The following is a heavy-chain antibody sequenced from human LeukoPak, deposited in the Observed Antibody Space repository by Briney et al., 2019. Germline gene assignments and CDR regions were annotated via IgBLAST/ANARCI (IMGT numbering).Heavy chain of an antibody. Sequence: SGGSLRLSCAASGFTFSSYAMNWIRQTPGKGLEWVANIHPDSSDKFYVDSMEGRFTISRDNTKNSLYLQIDNARLDDTGLYYCTRLPRETAGDYWGQGVPVIVSS. J-gene: IGHJ4*02. D-gene: IGHD1-14*01. CDR2: IHPDSSDK. CDR1: GFTFSSYA. V-gene: IGHV3-7*03. CDR3: TRLPRETAGDY.